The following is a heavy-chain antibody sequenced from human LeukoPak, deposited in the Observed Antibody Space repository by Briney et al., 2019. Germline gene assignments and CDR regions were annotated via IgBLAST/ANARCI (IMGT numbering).Heavy chain of an antibody. Sequence: PGGSLRLSCVASGFTFSTFWMSCVRQAPGKGLGWVANINQDDSDTYFVDSVKGRFTISRDNAKNSLYLQMSSLRAEDTAVYYCAPARWELHGYYFDYWGQGTLVTVSS. CDR1: GFTFSTFW. CDR2: INQDDSDT. J-gene: IGHJ4*02. V-gene: IGHV3-7*01. CDR3: APARWELHGYYFDY. D-gene: IGHD1-26*01.